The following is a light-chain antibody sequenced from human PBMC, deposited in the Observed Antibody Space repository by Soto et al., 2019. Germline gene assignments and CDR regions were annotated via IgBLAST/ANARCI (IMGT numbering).Light chain of an antibody. CDR3: QSYDRSSLYV. V-gene: IGLV6-57*02. CDR1: SGSVASNY. J-gene: IGLJ1*01. Sequence: NFMLTQPHSVSESPGKTVTISCTGSSGSVASNYVHWYQRRPGSAPPIVIYGDNHRPSGVPDRFSGSIDSSSNSASLTISRLKTEDEADYFCQSYDRSSLYVFGTGTQLTVL. CDR2: GDN.